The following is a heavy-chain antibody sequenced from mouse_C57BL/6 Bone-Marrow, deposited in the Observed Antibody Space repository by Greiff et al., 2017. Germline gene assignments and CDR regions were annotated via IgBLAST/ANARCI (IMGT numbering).Heavy chain of an antibody. CDR2: IFPSDSYT. J-gene: IGHJ2*01. CDR3: ARGANWGFDY. D-gene: IGHD4-1*01. V-gene: IGHV1-59*01. Sequence: VQLQQPGAELVRPGTSVTLSCKASGYSFTSYWMHWVKQRPGHGLAWIGVIFPSDSYTNYNQKFKGKATLTVDTSSSTAYMQLSSLASEDSAVYYCARGANWGFDYWGQGTTLTVSS. CDR1: GYSFTSYW.